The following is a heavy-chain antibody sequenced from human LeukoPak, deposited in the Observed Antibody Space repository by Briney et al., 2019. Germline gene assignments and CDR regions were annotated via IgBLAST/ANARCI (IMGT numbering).Heavy chain of an antibody. V-gene: IGHV3-23*01. CDR1: GFTFTRYA. D-gene: IGHD3-3*01. CDR3: AKDEHYDFWSGSDY. Sequence: GGSLGLSCAASGFTFTRYAMTWVRQAPGKGLEWVSTINARGDSTYYADSVKGRFTISRDNSKNTLYVQMNSLRVEDTAVYYCAKDEHYDFWSGSDYWGQGTLVVVSS. CDR2: INARGDST. J-gene: IGHJ4*02.